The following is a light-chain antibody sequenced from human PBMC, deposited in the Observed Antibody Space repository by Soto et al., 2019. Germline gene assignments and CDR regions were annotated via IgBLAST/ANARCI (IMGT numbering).Light chain of an antibody. CDR1: SSDVGSYNL. CDR3: CSYAPTRNSYV. CDR2: EVT. V-gene: IGLV2-23*02. Sequence: QSALTQPASVSGSPGQSITISCTGTSSDVGSYNLVSWYQHHPGTAPKLINYEVTKRPSGVSKRLSASKSGNTASLTITGFQAEDDADYYCCSYAPTRNSYVFGSGTKVTVL. J-gene: IGLJ1*01.